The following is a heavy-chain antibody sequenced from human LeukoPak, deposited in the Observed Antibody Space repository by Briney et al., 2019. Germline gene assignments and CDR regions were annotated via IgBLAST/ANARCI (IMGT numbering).Heavy chain of an antibody. D-gene: IGHD2-15*01. J-gene: IGHJ3*02. CDR3: ARGYCRGGSCYSGDAFDI. Sequence: GGSLRLSCAASGFTVSSNYMSWVRQAPGKGLEWVSVIYSGGSTYYADSVKARFTISRDNSKNTLYLQMNSLRAEDTAVYYCARGYCRGGSCYSGDAFDIWGQGTMVTVSS. CDR2: IYSGGST. V-gene: IGHV3-53*01. CDR1: GFTVSSNY.